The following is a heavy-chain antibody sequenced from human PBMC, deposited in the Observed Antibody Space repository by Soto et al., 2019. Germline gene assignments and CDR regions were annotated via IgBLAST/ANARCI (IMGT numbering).Heavy chain of an antibody. V-gene: IGHV3-30*18. J-gene: IGHJ5*02. Sequence: SGGSLRLSCAASGFTFSSYGMHWVRQAPGKGLEWVAVISYDGSIKYYADSVKGRFTISRDNSKNTLYLQMNSLRAEDTAVYYCAKDDVSATGYNWFDPWGQGTLVTVSS. D-gene: IGHD3-16*01. CDR3: AKDDVSATGYNWFDP. CDR1: GFTFSSYG. CDR2: ISYDGSIK.